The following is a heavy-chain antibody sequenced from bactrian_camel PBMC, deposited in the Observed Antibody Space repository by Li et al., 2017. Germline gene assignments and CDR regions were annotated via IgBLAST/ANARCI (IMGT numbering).Heavy chain of an antibody. J-gene: IGHJ4*01. Sequence: HVQLVESGGGSVQAGGSLRLSCIVSGYFDSRYYMAWFRQAPGKEREGVAGIDRDGDASYEDSVKGRFTISKDNAKNTLYLQMNSLKPEDTAMYYCAEGRGSRGEHCYSLNYWGQGTQVTV. CDR3: AEGRGSRGEHCYSLNY. CDR1: GYFDSRYY. CDR2: IDRDGDA. D-gene: IGHD6*01. V-gene: IGHV3S6*01.